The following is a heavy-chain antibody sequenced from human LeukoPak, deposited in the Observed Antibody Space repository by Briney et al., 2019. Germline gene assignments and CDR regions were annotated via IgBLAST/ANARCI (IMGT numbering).Heavy chain of an antibody. D-gene: IGHD3-16*01. Sequence: GGSLRLSCAASGFSFSTYNMNWVRQAPGKGLEWVSSISSSSSYIYYADSVKGRFTISRDNAKNSLYLQMNSQRAEDTAVYYCARVGVLVTAFDIWGQGTMVTVSS. CDR3: ARVGVLVTAFDI. CDR2: ISSSSSYI. V-gene: IGHV3-21*01. J-gene: IGHJ3*02. CDR1: GFSFSTYN.